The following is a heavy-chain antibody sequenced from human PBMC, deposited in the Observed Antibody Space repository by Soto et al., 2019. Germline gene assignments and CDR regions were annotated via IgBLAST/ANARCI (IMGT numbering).Heavy chain of an antibody. J-gene: IGHJ4*02. CDR2: ISGSGGST. V-gene: IGHV3-23*01. CDR1: GFTFSSYA. Sequence: PGGSLRLSCAASGFTFSSYAMSWVRQAPGKGLEWVSAISGSGGSTYYADSVKGRFTISRDNSKNTLYLQMNSLRAEDTAVYYCAKGTYYYDSRGYYGYWGKGTLVTVSS. D-gene: IGHD3-22*01. CDR3: AKGTYYYDSRGYYGY.